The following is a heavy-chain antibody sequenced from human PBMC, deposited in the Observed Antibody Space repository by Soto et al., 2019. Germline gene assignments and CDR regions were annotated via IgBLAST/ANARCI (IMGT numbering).Heavy chain of an antibody. CDR3: VLWPPYYFDY. Sequence: EVQLLESGGGLVQPGGSLRLSCAASGFTFSSYAMSWVRQAPGKGLEWVYAISGSGGSTYYADSVKGRFTISRDNPKNTLYLQMNSLRAEDTAVYYCVLWPPYYFDYWGQGTLVTVSS. D-gene: IGHD3-10*01. CDR2: ISGSGGST. CDR1: GFTFSSYA. J-gene: IGHJ4*02. V-gene: IGHV3-23*01.